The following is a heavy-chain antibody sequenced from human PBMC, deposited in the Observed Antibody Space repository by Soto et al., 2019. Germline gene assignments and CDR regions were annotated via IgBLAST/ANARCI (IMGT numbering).Heavy chain of an antibody. CDR2: ISVSGVST. Sequence: EVQLLESGGGLVQPGGSLRLSCVASGFTFSSSAMSWVRQAPGRGLEWVSTISVSGVSTYYADSVKGRFTISRDNSNNMLYLQMNSLRAEDTALYYCAKELFMMGSGTYWSRSRDYWGQGTLVTVSS. CDR3: AKELFMMGSGTYWSRSRDY. V-gene: IGHV3-23*01. J-gene: IGHJ4*02. CDR1: GFTFSSSA. D-gene: IGHD3-10*01.